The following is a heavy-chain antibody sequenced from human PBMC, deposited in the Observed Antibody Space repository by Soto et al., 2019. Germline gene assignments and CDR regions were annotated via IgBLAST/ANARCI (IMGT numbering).Heavy chain of an antibody. J-gene: IGHJ4*02. D-gene: IGHD4-17*01. Sequence: EVQLVESGGGLVQPGGSLRLSCAASGLTVSNSYMNWVRQAPGEGLEWVSILYSDGTTYYADSVKGRFTISRDNSKNTMYLQMHSRRADDTAVYYCAIDTTVNTPTYFAAWGRGTLVIVSS. CDR2: LYSDGTT. CDR1: GLTVSNSY. CDR3: AIDTTVNTPTYFAA. V-gene: IGHV3-66*01.